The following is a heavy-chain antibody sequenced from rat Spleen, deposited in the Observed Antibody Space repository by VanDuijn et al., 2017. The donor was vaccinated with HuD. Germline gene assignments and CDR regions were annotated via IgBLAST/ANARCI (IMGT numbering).Heavy chain of an antibody. D-gene: IGHD1-9*01. CDR1: GFTFSNYD. J-gene: IGHJ2*01. Sequence: EVQLVESGGGLVQPGRSMKLSCAASGFTFSNYDMAWVRQAPTKGLEWVATIIYDGSSTYYRDSVKGRFTISRDNAKNTQYLQMDSLRSEDTATYYCGRHYYGYNYFDYWGQGVMVTVSS. V-gene: IGHV5-29*01. CDR3: GRHYYGYNYFDY. CDR2: IIYDGSST.